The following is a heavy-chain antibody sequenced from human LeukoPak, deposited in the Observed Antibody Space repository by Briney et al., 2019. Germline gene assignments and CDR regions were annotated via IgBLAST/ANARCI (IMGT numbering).Heavy chain of an antibody. V-gene: IGHV3-48*03. J-gene: IGHJ4*02. Sequence: VGSLRLSCAASGFAFSSYEMNWVRQAPGKGLEWVSYISSSGSTIYYADSVKGRFTISRDNAKNSLYLQMNSLRAEDTAVYYCARDLGYSTFWGQGTLVTVSS. CDR3: ARDLGYSTF. D-gene: IGHD3-16*01. CDR1: GFAFSSYE. CDR2: ISSSGSTI.